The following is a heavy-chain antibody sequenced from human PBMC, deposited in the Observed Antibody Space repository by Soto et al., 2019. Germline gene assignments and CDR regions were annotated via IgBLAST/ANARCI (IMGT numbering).Heavy chain of an antibody. Sequence: SETLSLTCTVSGGFLSSGGYYWSWIRQRPGKGLEWSGYIYYSGSTYYNPSLKSRVTISVDTSKNQFSLKLSSVTAADMAVYYCARDWYDSSGYSFDYWGQGTLVTVSS. J-gene: IGHJ4*02. CDR2: IYYSGST. CDR1: GGFLSSGGYY. D-gene: IGHD3-22*01. CDR3: ARDWYDSSGYSFDY. V-gene: IGHV4-31*03.